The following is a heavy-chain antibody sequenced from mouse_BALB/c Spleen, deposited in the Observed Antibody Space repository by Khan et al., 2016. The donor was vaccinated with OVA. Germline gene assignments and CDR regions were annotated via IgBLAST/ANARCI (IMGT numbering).Heavy chain of an antibody. V-gene: IGHV1-80*01. Sequence: QIQLVQSGAELVRPGSSMKISCKASGYAFSNYWMNWVRQGPGQGLEWIGQIYPGAGNPNYTGEFKGKVTLSVENSSSTAYMQISSLTSEDSAVYFGARSGYGFFAYWGQGTLVTVSA. CDR2: IYPGAGNP. D-gene: IGHD2-14*01. CDR1: GYAFSNYW. CDR3: ARSGYGFFAY. J-gene: IGHJ3*01.